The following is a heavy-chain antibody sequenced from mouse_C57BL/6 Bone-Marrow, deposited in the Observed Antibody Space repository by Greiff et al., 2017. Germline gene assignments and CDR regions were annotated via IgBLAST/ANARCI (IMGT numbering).Heavy chain of an antibody. J-gene: IGHJ2*01. CDR2: IRSGSSTI. Sequence: EVQLMESGGGLVKPGGSLKLSCAASGFTFSDYGMHWVRQAPEKGLAWVAYIRSGSSTIYYADTVKGRFTISRDNAKNTLFLQMTSLRSEDTAMYYCARPATTDYFDYWGQGTTRTGSS. CDR3: ARPATTDYFDY. V-gene: IGHV5-17*01. CDR1: GFTFSDYG. D-gene: IGHD1-1*01.